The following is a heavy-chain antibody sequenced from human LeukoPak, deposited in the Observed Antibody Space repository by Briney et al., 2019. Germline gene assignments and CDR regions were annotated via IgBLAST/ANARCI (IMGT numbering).Heavy chain of an antibody. CDR2: IYYSGST. Sequence: SETLSLTCTVSGGSISSHYWSWIRQPPGKGLEWLGYIYYSGSTNYNPSLKSRVTISVDTSKNQFSLKLSSVTAADTAVYYCARAQVGGRLRFLEWPTNWFDPWGQGTLVTVSS. CDR3: ARAQVGGRLRFLEWPTNWFDP. J-gene: IGHJ5*02. D-gene: IGHD3-3*01. CDR1: GGSISSHY. V-gene: IGHV4-59*11.